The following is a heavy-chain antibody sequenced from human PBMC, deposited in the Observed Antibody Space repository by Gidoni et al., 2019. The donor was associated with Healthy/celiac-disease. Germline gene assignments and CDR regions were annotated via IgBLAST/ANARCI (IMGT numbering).Heavy chain of an antibody. CDR2: IYYSGST. Sequence: QVQLQESGPGLVKPSQTLSLPCPFSGGSLSSGGYYWSWIRQHPGKGLEWIGYIYYSGSTYYNPSLKSRVTISVDTYKNQFSLKLSSVTAADTAVDECERERGDDDGDDADRYFDLWGRGTLVTVSS. CDR1: GGSLSSGGYY. J-gene: IGHJ2*01. D-gene: IGHD3-10*01. V-gene: IGHV4-31*03. CDR3: ERERGDDDGDDADRYFDL.